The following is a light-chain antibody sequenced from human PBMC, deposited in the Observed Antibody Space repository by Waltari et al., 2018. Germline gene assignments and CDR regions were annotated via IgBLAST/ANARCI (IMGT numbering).Light chain of an antibody. Sequence: QSVLTQPPPESGTPGPSVTISCSRSPSNNGSKYVYWYQQLPGTAPKLLIYCYDQRPSGVPDRFSGSKSGTSASLAISGLRSEDEADYYCAAWDDSLSTWEFGGGTKVTVL. V-gene: IGLV1-47*01. CDR3: AAWDDSLSTWE. J-gene: IGLJ3*02. CDR1: PSNNGSKY. CDR2: CYD.